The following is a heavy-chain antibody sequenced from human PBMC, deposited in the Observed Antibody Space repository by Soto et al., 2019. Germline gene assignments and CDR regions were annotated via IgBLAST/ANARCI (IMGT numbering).Heavy chain of an antibody. CDR2: LNQDGSEK. CDR1: GFNFRIHC. CDR3: AGGSY. Sequence: EMQLVESGGGLVQPGGSLRLSCAASGFNFRIHCTNWVRQAPGKGPEWVANLNQDGSEKYYVDSVKGRFNISRDNAKNSLSLQINSQRAEDTAVDYCAGGSYWGQGTLVTVSS. J-gene: IGHJ4*02. V-gene: IGHV3-7*01.